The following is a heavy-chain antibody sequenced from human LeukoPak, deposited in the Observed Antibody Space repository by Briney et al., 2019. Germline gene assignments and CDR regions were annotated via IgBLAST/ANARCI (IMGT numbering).Heavy chain of an antibody. CDR2: INPSGGST. V-gene: IGHV1-46*01. CDR1: GYTFTSYY. D-gene: IGHD6-13*01. Sequence: ASVKVSCKASGYTFTSYYMHWVRQAPGQGLEWMGIINPSGGSTSYAQKFQGRVTMTRDTSTSTVYTELSSLRSEDTAVYYCARSEGSSWTPLNWFDPWGQGTLVTVSS. J-gene: IGHJ5*02. CDR3: ARSEGSSWTPLNWFDP.